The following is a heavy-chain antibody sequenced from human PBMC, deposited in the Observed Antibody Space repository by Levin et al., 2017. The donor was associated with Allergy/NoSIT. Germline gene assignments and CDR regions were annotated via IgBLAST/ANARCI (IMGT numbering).Heavy chain of an antibody. V-gene: IGHV3-49*03. Sequence: PGGSLRLSCTASGFTFGDYAMSWFRQAPGKGLEWVGFIRSKAYGGTIEYAASVKGRFTISRDDSKSIAYLQMNSLKTEDTAVYYCRWGGGLGWLADTYGMDVWGQGTTVTVSS. CDR3: RWGGGLGWLADTYGMDV. J-gene: IGHJ6*02. CDR2: IRSKAYGGTI. CDR1: GFTFGDYA. D-gene: IGHD2-15*01.